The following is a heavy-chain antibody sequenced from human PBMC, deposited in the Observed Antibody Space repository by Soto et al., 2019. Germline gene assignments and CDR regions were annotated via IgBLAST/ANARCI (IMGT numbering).Heavy chain of an antibody. CDR2: ITGSGVGM. V-gene: IGHV3-23*01. Sequence: EVQLLESGGVLVQPGESLRLSCAATGFTFRDFAMTWVRQAPGKGLEWVSTITGSGVGMHYADSVKGRFTISRDNSKNTAYLQMNSLRAEDTAVYHCAQTNPSKSHTNGWGDWFAPWGQGTLVTVSS. J-gene: IGHJ5*02. D-gene: IGHD2-8*01. CDR3: AQTNPSKSHTNGWGDWFAP. CDR1: GFTFRDFA.